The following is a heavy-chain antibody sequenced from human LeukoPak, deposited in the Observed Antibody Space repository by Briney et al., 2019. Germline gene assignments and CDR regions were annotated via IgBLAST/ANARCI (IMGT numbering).Heavy chain of an antibody. V-gene: IGHV3-53*01. CDR2: IYSSGST. CDR3: AREKNFHTGYRRAFDI. D-gene: IGHD6-13*01. Sequence: GGSLTLSCAASGFTVSSNYMSWVRHAPGKGLECGSVIYSSGSTDYADSVQGRFTISRDNSKNTLYHQMNSLRAEDTAVYYCAREKNFHTGYRRAFDIWGQGKMVTVSS. CDR1: GFTVSSNY. J-gene: IGHJ3*02.